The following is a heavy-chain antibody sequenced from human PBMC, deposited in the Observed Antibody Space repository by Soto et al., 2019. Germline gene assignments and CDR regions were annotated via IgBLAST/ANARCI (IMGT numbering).Heavy chain of an antibody. Sequence: GSLRLSFAASGFTFSSYSMSWVRHSPGKGLEWVSAISGSGGSTYYADSVKGRFTISRDNSKNTLYLQMNSLRAEDTAVYYCAKDLTYSSGWYDGYWGQGTLVTVSS. J-gene: IGHJ4*02. CDR3: AKDLTYSSGWYDGY. CDR2: ISGSGGST. CDR1: GFTFSSYS. D-gene: IGHD6-19*01. V-gene: IGHV3-23*01.